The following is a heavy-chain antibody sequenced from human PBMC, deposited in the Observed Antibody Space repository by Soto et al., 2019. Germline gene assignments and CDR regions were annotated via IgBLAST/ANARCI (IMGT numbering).Heavy chain of an antibody. Sequence: SVKVSCKASGGTFSSYAISWVRQAPGQGLEWMGGIIPIFGTANYAQKFQGRVTITADKSTSTAYMELSSLRSEDTAVYYCARAQYSSSWYFLGAFDIWGQGTMVTVS. J-gene: IGHJ3*02. D-gene: IGHD6-13*01. CDR3: ARAQYSSSWYFLGAFDI. CDR2: IIPIFGTA. V-gene: IGHV1-69*06. CDR1: GGTFSSYA.